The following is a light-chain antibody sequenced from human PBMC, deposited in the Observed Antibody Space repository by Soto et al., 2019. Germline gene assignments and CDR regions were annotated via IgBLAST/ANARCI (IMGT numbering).Light chain of an antibody. CDR2: RND. CDR1: SFNIGSNY. CDR3: SAWYDSLSGYV. Sequence: QSVLTQAPSASGTPGQRVTISCSGSSFNIGSNYVYWYQQLPGTAPKLVIFRNDQRPSGIPDRISGSKSGTSASLAISGLRSEDEADYYCSAWYDSLSGYVFGTGTKVTVL. J-gene: IGLJ1*01. V-gene: IGLV1-47*01.